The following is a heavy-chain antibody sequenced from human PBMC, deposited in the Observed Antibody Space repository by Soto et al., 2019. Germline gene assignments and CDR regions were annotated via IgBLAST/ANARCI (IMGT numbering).Heavy chain of an antibody. J-gene: IGHJ6*03. CDR2: ISAYNGNT. V-gene: IGHV1-18*01. CDR1: GYTFTSYG. D-gene: IGHD2-2*01. CDR3: ARALKQGSTTRLGMDV. Sequence: GASVKVSCKGSGYTFTSYGISWVRQAPGQGLEWMGWISAYNGNTNYAQKLQGRVTMTTDTSTSTAYMELRSLRAEDTAVYSCARALKQGSTTRLGMDVWGKGTTVTVSS.